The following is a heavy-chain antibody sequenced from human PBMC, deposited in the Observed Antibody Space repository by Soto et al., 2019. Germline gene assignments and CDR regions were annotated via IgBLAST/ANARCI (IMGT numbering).Heavy chain of an antibody. V-gene: IGHV4-34*01. CDR2: INNSGST. CDR1: GGSFSGYY. CDR3: ARDKITGLFDY. J-gene: IGHJ4*02. Sequence: QVQLQQWGAGLLKPSETLSLTCAVYGGSFSGYYWTWIRQPPGTGLEWIGEINNSGSTNYNPSLQSRVTISVDTSKNQFSLKLTSVTAADTAVYYCARDKITGLFDYWGQGTLVTVSS. D-gene: IGHD2-8*02.